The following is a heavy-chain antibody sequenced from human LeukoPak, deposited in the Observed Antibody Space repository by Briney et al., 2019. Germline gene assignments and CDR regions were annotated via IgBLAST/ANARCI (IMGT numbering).Heavy chain of an antibody. V-gene: IGHV3-15*07. CDR2: VRSKADGETT. Sequence: GGSLRLSCVASGFTFSKGWMNWVRQAPGKGLEWVGRVRSKADGETTDYAAPVKGRFSISRDDSINTVYLQMNSLKTEDTAVYYCTTEKDYWGQGTLVTVSS. CDR1: GFTFSKGW. CDR3: TTEKDY. J-gene: IGHJ4*02.